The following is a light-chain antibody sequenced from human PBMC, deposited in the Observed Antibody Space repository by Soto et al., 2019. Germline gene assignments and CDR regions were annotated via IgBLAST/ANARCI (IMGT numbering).Light chain of an antibody. CDR3: QQYHTWPRGT. CDR1: QSIIGN. V-gene: IGKV3-15*01. J-gene: IGKJ1*01. Sequence: IVMTQSPGTLAVSPGERATLSCGASQSIIGNLAWYRQKPGQPPRLLIFFGSTRVTGVPARFSGSGSGTNFTLTISSLQSADFGIYYCQQYHTWPRGTFGQGTKVDIK. CDR2: FGS.